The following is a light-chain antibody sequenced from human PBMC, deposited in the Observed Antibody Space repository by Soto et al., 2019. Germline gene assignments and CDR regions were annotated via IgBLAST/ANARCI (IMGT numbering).Light chain of an antibody. J-gene: IGKJ2*01. V-gene: IGKV3-15*01. CDR2: GAS. Sequence: AAVSLKKGERATLSCRASQSVSSNLAWYQQKPGQAPRLLIYGASTRATGIPARCSGSGSGTEFTLTISSLLSEDFAIYDWPQVSELLPHTF. CDR1: QSVSSN. CDR3: PQVSELLPHT.